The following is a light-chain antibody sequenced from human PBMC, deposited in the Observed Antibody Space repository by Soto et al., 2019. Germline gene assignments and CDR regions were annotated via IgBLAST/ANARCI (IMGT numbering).Light chain of an antibody. CDR2: GAS. CDR1: QSVDSSF. V-gene: IGKV3-20*01. CDR3: QLYVSSVT. Sequence: EIVLTQSPGSLSLSPGERGTLSCRASQSVDSSFFAWYQQKPDQAPRLLIYGASNRATGIPDRFSGSGSGTYFTLTISRLEPENFAVYYCQLYVSSVTFGQGTKVEIK. J-gene: IGKJ1*01.